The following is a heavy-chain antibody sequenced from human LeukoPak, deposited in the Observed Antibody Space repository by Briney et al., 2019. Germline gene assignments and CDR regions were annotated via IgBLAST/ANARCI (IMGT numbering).Heavy chain of an antibody. V-gene: IGHV3-30-3*01. J-gene: IGHJ4*02. CDR2: ISYDGSNK. CDR1: GFTFSSYA. CDR3: ARQIRYFDWLPQATPDY. Sequence: GGSLRLSCAASGFTFSSYAMHWVRQAPGRGLEWVAVISYDGSNKYYADSVKGRFTISRDNSKNTLYLQMNSLRAEDTAVYYCARQIRYFDWLPQATPDYWGQGTLVTVSS. D-gene: IGHD3-9*01.